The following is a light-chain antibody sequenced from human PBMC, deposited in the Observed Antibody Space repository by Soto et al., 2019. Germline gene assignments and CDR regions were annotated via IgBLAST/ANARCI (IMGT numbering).Light chain of an antibody. Sequence: IVLTQSPGTLSLSPGERATLSCRASQSVSSSYLAWYQQKPGQAPRLLIYGASNRATGIPDRFSGSGSGTDFPLTISRLEPEDFAVYYCQQYGSSGTFGQGTKVDIK. J-gene: IGKJ1*01. CDR3: QQYGSSGT. CDR1: QSVSSSY. V-gene: IGKV3-20*01. CDR2: GAS.